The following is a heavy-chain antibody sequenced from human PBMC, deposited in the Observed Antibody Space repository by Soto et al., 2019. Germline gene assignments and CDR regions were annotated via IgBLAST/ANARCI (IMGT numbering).Heavy chain of an antibody. CDR3: AATTMVREFPYYMDV. Sequence: ASVKVSCKASGFTFTSSAMQWVRQARGQRLEWIGWIVVGSGNTNYAQKFQERVTITRDMSTRPAYMELGSLSSEDTAVYYCAATTMVREFPYYMDVWGKGTTVTVSS. J-gene: IGHJ6*03. D-gene: IGHD3-10*01. CDR1: GFTFTSSA. CDR2: IVVGSGNT. V-gene: IGHV1-58*02.